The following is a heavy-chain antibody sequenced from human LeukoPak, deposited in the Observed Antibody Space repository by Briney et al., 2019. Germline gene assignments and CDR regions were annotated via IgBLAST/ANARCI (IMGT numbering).Heavy chain of an antibody. CDR1: GFTSSSYW. V-gene: IGHV3-74*01. CDR2: INSDGSST. CDR3: ARGQTGYDFWSGSFDY. J-gene: IGHJ4*02. Sequence: PGGSLRLSCAASGFTSSSYWMHWVRQAPGKGLVWVSRINSDGSSTSYADSVKGRFTISRDNAKNTLYLQMNSLRAEDTAVYYCARGQTGYDFWSGSFDYWGQGTLVTVSS. D-gene: IGHD3-3*01.